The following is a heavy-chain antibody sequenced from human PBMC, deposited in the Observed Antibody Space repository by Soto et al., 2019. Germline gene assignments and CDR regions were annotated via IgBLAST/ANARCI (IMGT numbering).Heavy chain of an antibody. V-gene: IGHV1-46*03. Sequence: ASVKVSCKASGYTFTSYYMHWVRQAPGQGLEWMGIINPSGGSTSYAQKFQGRVTMTRDTSTSTVYMELSSLRSEDTAVYYCARPLHRLIAARNYYYYGMDVWGQGTTVTVS. CDR1: GYTFTSYY. CDR2: INPSGGST. J-gene: IGHJ6*02. D-gene: IGHD6-6*01. CDR3: ARPLHRLIAARNYYYYGMDV.